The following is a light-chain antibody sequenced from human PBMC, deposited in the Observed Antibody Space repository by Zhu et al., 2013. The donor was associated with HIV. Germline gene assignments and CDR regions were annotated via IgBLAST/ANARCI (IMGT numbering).Light chain of an antibody. J-gene: IGKJ3*01. CDR2: GAS. V-gene: IGKV3-20*01. CDR1: QSVRSSY. Sequence: EIVLTQSPGTLSLSPGERATLSCRASQSVRSSYLAWYQQTPGQAPRLLIYGASSRATGIPDRFSGSGSGTEFTLTISSLQPDDFATYYCQHVNSNAAFGPGTKVDV. CDR3: QHVNSNAA.